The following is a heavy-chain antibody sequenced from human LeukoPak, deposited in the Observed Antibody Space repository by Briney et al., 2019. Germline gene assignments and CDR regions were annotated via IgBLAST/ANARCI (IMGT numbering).Heavy chain of an antibody. CDR2: IYYSGST. J-gene: IGHJ4*02. V-gene: IGHV4-31*03. CDR3: ARRGGNTSGFQGYYFDY. Sequence: SETLSLTCTVSGGSISSGGYYWSWIRQHPGKGLEWIGYIYYSGSTYYNPSLKSRVTISVDTSKNQFSLKLSSVTAADTAVYYCARRGGNTSGFQGYYFDYWGQGTLVTVS. CDR1: GGSISSGGYY. D-gene: IGHD6-19*01.